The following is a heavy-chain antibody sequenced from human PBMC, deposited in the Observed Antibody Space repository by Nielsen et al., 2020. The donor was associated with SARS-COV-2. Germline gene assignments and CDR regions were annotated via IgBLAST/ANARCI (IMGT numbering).Heavy chain of an antibody. D-gene: IGHD1-26*01. V-gene: IGHV4-30-4*02. CDR1: GGSISSGDYY. Sequence: SETLSLTCTVSGGSISSGDYYWSWIRQPPGKGLEWIGYIYYSGSTYYNPSLKSRVTISVDTSKNQFSLKLSSVTAADTAVYYCARAYSGSYYRFDYWGQGTLVTVSS. J-gene: IGHJ4*02. CDR2: IYYSGST. CDR3: ARAYSGSYYRFDY.